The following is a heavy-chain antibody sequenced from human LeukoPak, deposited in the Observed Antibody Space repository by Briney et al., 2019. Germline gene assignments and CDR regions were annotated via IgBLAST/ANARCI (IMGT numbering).Heavy chain of an antibody. Sequence: GGSLRLSCAASGFTFRSYGMDWVRQAPGKGLEWVEFIRYDGNNKDYGDSVKGRFTISRDNSKNTLYLQMNSLRVEDTAVYYCAKGYGDLVAFDIWGQGTMVTVSS. D-gene: IGHD4-17*01. CDR3: AKGYGDLVAFDI. V-gene: IGHV3-30*02. CDR1: GFTFRSYG. J-gene: IGHJ3*02. CDR2: IRYDGNNK.